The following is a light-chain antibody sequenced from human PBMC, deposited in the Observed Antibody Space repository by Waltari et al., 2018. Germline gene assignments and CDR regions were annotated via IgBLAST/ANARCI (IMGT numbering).Light chain of an antibody. J-gene: IGKJ2*01. Sequence: EVVLTQSPGTLSLSPGEKATLSCRASQSLSKRYLAWSQQKPGQAPRLLIYGASSRAAFIPDRFSGIGSGTDFSLTINGLEPDDSAVYYCQQYGSSILYTFGQGTKLEIK. CDR2: GAS. V-gene: IGKV3-20*01. CDR1: QSLSKRY. CDR3: QQYGSSILYT.